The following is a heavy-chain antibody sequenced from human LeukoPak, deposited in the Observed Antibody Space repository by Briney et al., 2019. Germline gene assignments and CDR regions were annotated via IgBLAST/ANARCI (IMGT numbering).Heavy chain of an antibody. CDR1: GYTFTGYF. J-gene: IGHJ4*02. CDR3: ARASSWYQRSHFDY. V-gene: IGHV1-2*02. D-gene: IGHD6-13*01. Sequence: ASVKVSCKASGYTFTGYFIHWVRQAPGQGLEWMGWINPNSGGTNYAQKFQGRVTMTRDTSISTAYMELSRLRSDDTAVYYCARASSWYQRSHFDYWGQGTLVTVSS. CDR2: INPNSGGT.